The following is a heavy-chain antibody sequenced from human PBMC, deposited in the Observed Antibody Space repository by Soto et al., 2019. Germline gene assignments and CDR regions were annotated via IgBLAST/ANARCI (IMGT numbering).Heavy chain of an antibody. CDR3: ARGHYGMDV. CDR1: GFSFSAYY. V-gene: IGHV3-11*01. Sequence: QVQLVESGGGLVKPGGSLRLYCAASGFSFSAYYMTWIRRAPGKGLEWVSHISTSGNTIYYADSVKGRFTISRDNAKNSLYLQMSSLRAGDTAVYYCARGHYGMDVWGQGTTVTVSS. CDR2: ISTSGNTI. J-gene: IGHJ6*02.